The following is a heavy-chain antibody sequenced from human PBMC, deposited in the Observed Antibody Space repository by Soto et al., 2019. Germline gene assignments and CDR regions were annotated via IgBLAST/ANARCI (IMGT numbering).Heavy chain of an antibody. J-gene: IGHJ4*02. CDR2: IGTAGDT. CDR3: ARVFLSEPSSGYDY. CDR1: GFTFSSYD. D-gene: IGHD3-22*01. V-gene: IGHV3-13*01. Sequence: GGSLRLSCAASGFTFSSYDMHWVRQATGKGLEWVSAIGTAGDTYYPGSVKGRFTISRENAKNSLYLQMNSLRAEDTAVYYCARVFLSEPSSGYDYWGQGTLVTVSS.